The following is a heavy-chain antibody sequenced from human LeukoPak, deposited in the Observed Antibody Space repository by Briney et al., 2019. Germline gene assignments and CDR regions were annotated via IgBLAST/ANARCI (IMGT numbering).Heavy chain of an antibody. D-gene: IGHD3-22*01. CDR3: ARGGYYYDSSGYYYGYFDY. Sequence: SETLSLTCTVPGGSISSYYWSWIRQPPGKGLEWIGYIYYSGSTNYNLSLKSRVTISVDTSKNQFSLKLSSVTAADTAVYYCARGGYYYDSSGYYYGYFDYWGQGTLVTVSS. V-gene: IGHV4-59*01. CDR1: GGSISSYY. CDR2: IYYSGST. J-gene: IGHJ4*02.